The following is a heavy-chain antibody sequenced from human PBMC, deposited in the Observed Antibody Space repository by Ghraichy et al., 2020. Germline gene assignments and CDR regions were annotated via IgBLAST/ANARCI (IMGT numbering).Heavy chain of an antibody. CDR1: AGSINSHY. V-gene: IGHV4-59*11. D-gene: IGHD3-22*01. CDR3: ARVGSYDSSGYYFDY. J-gene: IGHJ4*02. CDR2: IYHSGGT. Sequence: SQTLSLTCTVPAGSINSHYWSWIRQTPGKGLEWIGYIYHSGGTKYNSSLKSRVTISLDPSDNQFSLRLSSVTAADTAVYFCARVGSYDSSGYYFDYWGQGTLVTVSS.